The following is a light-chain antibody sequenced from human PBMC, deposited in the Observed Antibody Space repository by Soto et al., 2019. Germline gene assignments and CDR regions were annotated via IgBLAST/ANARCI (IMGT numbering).Light chain of an antibody. CDR1: QSISSY. CDR3: QQSYSTPRT. J-gene: IGKJ1*01. V-gene: IGKV1-39*01. CDR2: AAS. Sequence: DIQMTQSPSSLSAALGERFTITCLASQSISSYLNCYQQKPGKAPKLLIYAASSLQSGVPSMLSGSGSGKDFTLTLSSLQPEDFATYYCQQSYSTPRTFGQGTKVDIK.